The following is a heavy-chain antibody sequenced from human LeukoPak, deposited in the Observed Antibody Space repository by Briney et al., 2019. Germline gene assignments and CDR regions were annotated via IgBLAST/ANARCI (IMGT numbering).Heavy chain of an antibody. V-gene: IGHV1-18*01. D-gene: IGHD3-16*02. Sequence: ASVKVSCKASGYTFTSYGISWVRQAPGQGLEWMGWISAYNGNTNYAQKLQGRVTMTTDTSTSTAYMELRSLRSDDTAVYYCATADDYVWGSYRYTGTDFDYWGQGTLVTVSS. CDR2: ISAYNGNT. J-gene: IGHJ4*02. CDR3: ATADDYVWGSYRYTGTDFDY. CDR1: GYTFTSYG.